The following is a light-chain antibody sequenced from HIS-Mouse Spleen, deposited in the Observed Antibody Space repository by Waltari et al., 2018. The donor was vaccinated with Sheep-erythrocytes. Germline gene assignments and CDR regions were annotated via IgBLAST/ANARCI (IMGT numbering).Light chain of an antibody. J-gene: IGKJ2*01. V-gene: IGKV3-11*01. Sequence: EIVSTQSPATLSLSPGERATLSCRASQSVSSYLAWYQQKPGQAPRLLIYDASNRATGIPARFSGSGSGTDFTLTISSLEPEAFAVYYCQQRSNWYTFGQGTKLEIK. CDR1: QSVSSY. CDR3: QQRSNWYT. CDR2: DAS.